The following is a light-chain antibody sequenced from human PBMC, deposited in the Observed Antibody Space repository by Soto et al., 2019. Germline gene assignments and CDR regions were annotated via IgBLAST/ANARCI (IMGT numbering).Light chain of an antibody. J-gene: IGKJ3*01. CDR2: DAS. V-gene: IGKV3-11*01. CDR3: QQRHNWPFT. Sequence: EIVLTQSPATLSLSPGERATLSCRASQSVSSYLAWYQQKPGLAPRLLIYDASNRATGIPARFSGSGSGTDFTLTISSLEPEDFAVYYCQQRHNWPFTFGPGTKVDIK. CDR1: QSVSSY.